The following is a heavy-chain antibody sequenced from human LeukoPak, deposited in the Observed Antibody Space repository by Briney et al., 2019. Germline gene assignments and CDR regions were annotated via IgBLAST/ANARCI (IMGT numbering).Heavy chain of an antibody. J-gene: IGHJ3*02. CDR3: ARALTPDAFDI. CDR2: IFYIGTT. V-gene: IGHV4-59*12. CDR1: GASMSDY. D-gene: IGHD4-23*01. Sequence: SETLSLTCSVSGASMSDYWSWIRQPPGKGLEYIGNIFYIGTTNYNPSLKSRVTISLDMSKNEFSLTLSSVTAADTAVYYCARALTPDAFDIWGQGTMVTVSS.